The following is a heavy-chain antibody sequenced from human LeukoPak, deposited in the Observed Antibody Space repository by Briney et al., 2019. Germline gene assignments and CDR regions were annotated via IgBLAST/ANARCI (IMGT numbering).Heavy chain of an antibody. J-gene: IGHJ5*02. V-gene: IGHV3-74*01. CDR2: INSDGSST. Sequence: GGSLRLSCAASGFTFSSYWMHWVRQAPGKGLVWVSRINSDGSSTSYADSVKGRFTISRDNAKNTLCLQMNSLRAEDTAVYYCARDLGYCSSTSCYTVSWFDPWGQGTLVTVSS. D-gene: IGHD2-2*02. CDR1: GFTFSSYW. CDR3: ARDLGYCSSTSCYTVSWFDP.